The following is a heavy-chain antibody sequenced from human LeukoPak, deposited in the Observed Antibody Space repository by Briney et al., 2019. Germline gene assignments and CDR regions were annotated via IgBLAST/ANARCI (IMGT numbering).Heavy chain of an antibody. CDR3: TKAGYCSGGSCSDWFDP. Sequence: ASVNVSCKASGYSFTHYCIYWVRQAPGQGLEWMGCIGPGSGGTNFAQKFQGRVSMTRDTSISTVYMELSRMTADDTAVYYCTKAGYCSGGSCSDWFDPWGQGTLVTVSS. CDR1: GYSFTHYC. J-gene: IGHJ5*02. D-gene: IGHD2-15*01. CDR2: IGPGSGGT. V-gene: IGHV1-2*02.